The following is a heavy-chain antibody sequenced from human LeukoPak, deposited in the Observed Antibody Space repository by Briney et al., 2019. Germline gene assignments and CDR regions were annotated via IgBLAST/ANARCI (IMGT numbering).Heavy chain of an antibody. V-gene: IGHV1-69*05. J-gene: IGHJ1*01. D-gene: IGHD3-22*01. CDR3: ARASLGYYDSSGYPAEYFQH. Sequence: GASVKVSCKASGCTFSSYAIRWVRQAPGQGLEWMGRIIPIFGTANYAQKFQDRVTITTDKSTSTAYMELSSLRSEDSAVYYCARASLGYYDSSGYPAEYFQHWGQGTLVTVSS. CDR1: GCTFSSYA. CDR2: IIPIFGTA.